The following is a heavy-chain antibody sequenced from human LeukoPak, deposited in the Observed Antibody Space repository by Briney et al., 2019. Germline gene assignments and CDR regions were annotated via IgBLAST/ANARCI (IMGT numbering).Heavy chain of an antibody. CDR3: PRALFRYDISSRSWHWYIDL. CDR2: IYYSEST. Sequence: SETLSLTCTVSGGSISSYYWSWIRQPPGKGLEWIGYIYYSESTNYNPSLKSRVTISEDTSKNQFSLALTSVTAADTAVYYCPRALFRYDISSRSWHWYIDLWGRGTLVTVSS. V-gene: IGHV4-59*01. J-gene: IGHJ2*01. D-gene: IGHD3-22*01. CDR1: GGSISSYY.